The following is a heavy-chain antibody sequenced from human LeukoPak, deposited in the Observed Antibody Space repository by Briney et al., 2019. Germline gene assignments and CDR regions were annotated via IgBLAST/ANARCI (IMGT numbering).Heavy chain of an antibody. Sequence: GRSLRLSCAASGFTFSSYAMHWVRQAPGKGLEWVAVISYDGSNKYYADSVKGRFTISRDNSKNTLYLQMNSLRAEDSAVYYCARDRAARGSSIPYWGQGTLVTVSS. J-gene: IGHJ4*02. CDR3: ARDRAARGSSIPY. CDR1: GFTFSSYA. D-gene: IGHD6-6*01. V-gene: IGHV3-30-3*01. CDR2: ISYDGSNK.